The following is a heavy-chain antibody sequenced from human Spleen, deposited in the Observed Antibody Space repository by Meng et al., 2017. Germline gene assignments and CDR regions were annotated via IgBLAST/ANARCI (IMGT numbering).Heavy chain of an antibody. V-gene: IGHV1-2*06. CDR2: INPKSGDT. J-gene: IGHJ4*01. D-gene: IGHD6-25*01. CDR3: ARDEDISAAGKLFGDY. Sequence: ASVKVSCKASGYTFTGYYIHWVRRAPGQGLEWMGRINPKSGDTHYAQKFQARVTMTGDTSISTAYMELSGLRSDDTAMYYCARDEDISAAGKLFGDYWGHGTLVTVSS. CDR1: GYTFTGYY.